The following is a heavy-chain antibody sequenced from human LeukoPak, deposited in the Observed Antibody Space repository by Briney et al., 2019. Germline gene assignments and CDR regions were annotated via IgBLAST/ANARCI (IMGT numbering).Heavy chain of an antibody. Sequence: PSGTLSLTCAVSGGSISSSNWWSWVRPPPGKGLEWIGEIYHSGSTNYNPSLKSRVTISVDKSKNQFSLKLSSVTAADTAVYYCARETKDYYDSSAYPDYWGQGTLVTVSS. V-gene: IGHV4-4*02. J-gene: IGHJ4*02. CDR2: IYHSGST. D-gene: IGHD3-22*01. CDR1: GGSISSSNW. CDR3: ARETKDYYDSSAYPDY.